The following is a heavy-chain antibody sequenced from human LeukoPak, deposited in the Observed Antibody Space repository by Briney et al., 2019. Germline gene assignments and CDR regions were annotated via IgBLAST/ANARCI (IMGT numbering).Heavy chain of an antibody. CDR1: GFTFSDAW. CDR3: TTDIVVVTAIPVLDY. J-gene: IGHJ4*02. V-gene: IGHV3-15*01. D-gene: IGHD2-21*02. Sequence: GGFLRLSCAASGFTFSDAWMNWVRQAPGKGLEWVGLIKSKADGGTTDYAAPVKGRFTISRDDSKNTLYLQMNSLKTEDTAVYYCTTDIVVVTAIPVLDYWGQGTLVTVSS. CDR2: IKSKADGGTT.